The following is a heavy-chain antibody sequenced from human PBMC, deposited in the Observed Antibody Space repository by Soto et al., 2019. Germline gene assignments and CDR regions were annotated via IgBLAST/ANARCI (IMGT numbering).Heavy chain of an antibody. Sequence: EVQLVESGGGLVQPGGSLRLSCAASGFTFSSYWMSWVRQAPGKGLEWVANIKQDGSEKYYVDSVKGRFTISRDNAKKSRYLQSNITSGDDAAVYYCARNSSDDYYYYGRDVWGQGTTVTVSS. CDR2: IKQDGSEK. CDR1: GFTFSSYW. V-gene: IGHV3-7*01. D-gene: IGHD3-22*01. J-gene: IGHJ6*02. CDR3: ARNSSDDYYYYGRDV.